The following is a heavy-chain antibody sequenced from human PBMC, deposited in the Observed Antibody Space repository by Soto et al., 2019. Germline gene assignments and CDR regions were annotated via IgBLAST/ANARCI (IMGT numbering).Heavy chain of an antibody. D-gene: IGHD3-22*01. CDR1: GYTLIMYY. J-gene: IGHJ4*02. Sequence: GASVKVSCKASGYTLIMYYIHWMRQAPGQGLEWMGLINPSGGSTTYAQKFQGRVTMTRDTSKSTVYMDLSSLKSEDTAVYYCARSPYRSDYYYAIDYWGQGTQVTVSS. CDR3: ARSPYRSDYYYAIDY. CDR2: INPSGGST. V-gene: IGHV1-46*01.